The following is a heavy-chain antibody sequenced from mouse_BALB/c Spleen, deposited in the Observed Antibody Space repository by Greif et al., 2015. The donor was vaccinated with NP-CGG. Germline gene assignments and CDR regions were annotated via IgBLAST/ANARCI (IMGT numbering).Heavy chain of an antibody. J-gene: IGHJ3*01. CDR1: GYTFTSYW. CDR2: INPSNGRT. D-gene: IGHD1-1*01. Sequence: QVQLQQSGAELVKPGASVKLSCKASGYTFTSYWMHWVKQRPGQGLEWIGEINPSNGRTNYNEKFKSKATLTVDKSSSTAYMQLSSLTSEDSAVYYCARGDYYGSSHRAYWGQGTLVTVSA. CDR3: ARGDYYGSSHRAY. V-gene: IGHV1S81*02.